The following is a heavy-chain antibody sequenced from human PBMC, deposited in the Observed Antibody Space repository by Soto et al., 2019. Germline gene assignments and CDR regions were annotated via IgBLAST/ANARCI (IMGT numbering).Heavy chain of an antibody. J-gene: IGHJ4*02. Sequence: ASVEVSCKASGYTFTGYYMHWVRQAPGQGLEWMGWINPNSGGTNYAQKFQGRVTMTRDTSISTAYMELSRLRSDDTAVYYCAGSSKYCSSTSCYASGLDYWGQGTLVTVSS. CDR3: AGSSKYCSSTSCYASGLDY. CDR1: GYTFTGYY. CDR2: INPNSGGT. V-gene: IGHV1-2*02. D-gene: IGHD2-2*01.